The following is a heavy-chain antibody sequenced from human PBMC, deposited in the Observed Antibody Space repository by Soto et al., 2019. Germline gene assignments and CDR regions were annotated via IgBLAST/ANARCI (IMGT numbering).Heavy chain of an antibody. J-gene: IGHJ4*02. CDR2: ISGSGGST. V-gene: IGHV3-23*01. Sequence: GGSLRLSCAASGFTFSSYAMSWVRQAPGKGLEWVSAISGSGGSTYYADSVKGRFTISRDNSKNTLYLQMNSLRAEDTAVYYCAEDSYSDSSGYHPSCDYWGQGTLVTVSS. CDR1: GFTFSSYA. CDR3: AEDSYSDSSGYHPSCDY. D-gene: IGHD3-22*01.